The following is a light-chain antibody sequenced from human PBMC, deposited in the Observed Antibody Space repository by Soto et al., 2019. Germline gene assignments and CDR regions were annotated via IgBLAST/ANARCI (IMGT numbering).Light chain of an antibody. J-gene: IGKJ5*01. Sequence: DIQMTQSPSSLSASVGDRVTITCRASQSISRNLNWYQHKPGKAPKLLIYAASSLQNGVASRFSGGGSGTEFTLCISSLQPEDFGTYSCQESYTTASITFGQGTRLEIK. CDR1: QSISRN. V-gene: IGKV1-39*01. CDR2: AAS. CDR3: QESYTTASIT.